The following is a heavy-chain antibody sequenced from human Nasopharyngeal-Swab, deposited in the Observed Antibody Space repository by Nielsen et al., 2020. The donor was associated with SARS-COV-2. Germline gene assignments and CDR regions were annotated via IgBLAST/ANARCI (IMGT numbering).Heavy chain of an antibody. Sequence: WVRQAPGKGLEWMGRIIPLLAIANYAQKFQGRVTITADKSPSTAYMELSSLRSEDTAVYYCARDRSRGYSFGYGVWGQGTLVTVSS. J-gene: IGHJ4*02. CDR2: IIPLLAIA. V-gene: IGHV1-69*04. CDR3: ARDRSRGYSFGYGV. D-gene: IGHD5-18*01.